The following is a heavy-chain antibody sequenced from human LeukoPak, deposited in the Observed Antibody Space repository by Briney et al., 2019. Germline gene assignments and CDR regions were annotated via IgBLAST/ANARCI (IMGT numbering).Heavy chain of an antibody. D-gene: IGHD6-19*01. J-gene: IGHJ4*02. Sequence: SETLSLTCTVSGGSISSYYWSWIRQLAGKGLEWIGRIYTSGSTNYNPSLKSRVTMSVDTSKNQFSLKLSSVTAADTAVYYCAGRAVAGTPSDYWGQGPWSPSPQ. CDR2: IYTSGST. V-gene: IGHV4-4*07. CDR1: GGSISSYY. CDR3: AGRAVAGTPSDY.